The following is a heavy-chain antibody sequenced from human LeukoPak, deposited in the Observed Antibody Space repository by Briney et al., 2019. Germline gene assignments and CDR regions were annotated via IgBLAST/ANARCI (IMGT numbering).Heavy chain of an antibody. J-gene: IGHJ4*02. Sequence: ASVKVSCKASGYTFTSYDINWVRQATGQGLEWMGWMNPNSGNTGYAQKFQGRVTITRNTSISTAYMELSSLRSEDTAVYYCARGRQSSVVRFSEWLPPQGDYWGQGTLVTVSS. CDR1: GYTFTSYD. CDR3: ARGRQSSVVRFSEWLPPQGDY. D-gene: IGHD3-3*01. CDR2: MNPNSGNT. V-gene: IGHV1-8*03.